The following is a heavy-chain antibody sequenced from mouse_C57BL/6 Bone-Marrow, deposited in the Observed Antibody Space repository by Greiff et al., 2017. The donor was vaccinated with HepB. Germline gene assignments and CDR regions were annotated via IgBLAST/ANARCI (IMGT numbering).Heavy chain of an antibody. CDR1: GYTFTSYW. CDR2: IDPSDSYT. D-gene: IGHD1-1*01. V-gene: IGHV1-59*01. Sequence: QVQLQQPGAELVRPGTSVKLSCKASGYTFTSYWMHWVKQRPGQGLEWIGVIDPSDSYTNYNEKFKGKATFTADTSSNTAYMQLSSLTTEDSAIYYCARGDYYGSPYYFDYWGQGTTLTVSS. CDR3: ARGDYYGSPYYFDY. J-gene: IGHJ2*01.